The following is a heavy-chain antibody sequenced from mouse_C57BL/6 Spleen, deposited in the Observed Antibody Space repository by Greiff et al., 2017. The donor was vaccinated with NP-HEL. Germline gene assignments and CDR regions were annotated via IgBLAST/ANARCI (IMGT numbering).Heavy chain of an antibody. J-gene: IGHJ3*01. V-gene: IGHV1-61*01. CDR3: ARGGEFITTVVEGPWFAY. CDR1: GYTFTSYW. D-gene: IGHD1-1*01. Sequence: VQLQQSGAELVRPGSSVKLSCKASGYTFTSYWMDWVKQRPGQGLEWIGNIYPSDSETHYNQKFKDKATLTVDKSSSTAYMQLSSLTSEDSAVYYCARGGEFITTVVEGPWFAYWGQGTLVTVSA. CDR2: IYPSDSET.